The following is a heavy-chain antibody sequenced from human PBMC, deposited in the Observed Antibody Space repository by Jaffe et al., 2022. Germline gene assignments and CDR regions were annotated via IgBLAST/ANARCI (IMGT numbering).Heavy chain of an antibody. CDR1: GFTFSSYA. J-gene: IGHJ4*02. Sequence: EVQLLESGGGLVQPGGSLRLSCAASGFTFSSYAMSWVRQAPGKGLEWVSAISGSGGSTYYADSVKGRFTISRDNSKNTLYLQMNSLRAEDTAVYYCAKIPLLIVVVPAVYFDYWGQGTLVTVSS. V-gene: IGHV3-23*01. CDR3: AKIPLLIVVVPAVYFDY. D-gene: IGHD2-2*01. CDR2: ISGSGGST.